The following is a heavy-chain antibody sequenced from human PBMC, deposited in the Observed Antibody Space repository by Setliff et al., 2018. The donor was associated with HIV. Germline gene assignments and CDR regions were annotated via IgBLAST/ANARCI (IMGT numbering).Heavy chain of an antibody. CDR1: GYTFSTYD. V-gene: IGHV1-18*01. D-gene: IGHD3-22*01. CDR3: ARNAAGATSYYDSSGYSDLDY. Sequence: ASVKVSCKASGYTFSTYDITWVRQAPGQGLEWMGWISAYNGNTNYARKLQGRVTMTTDTSTSTAYMELRSLISDDTAVYYCARNAAGATSYYDSSGYSDLDYWGQGTLVTVSS. CDR2: ISAYNGNT. J-gene: IGHJ4*02.